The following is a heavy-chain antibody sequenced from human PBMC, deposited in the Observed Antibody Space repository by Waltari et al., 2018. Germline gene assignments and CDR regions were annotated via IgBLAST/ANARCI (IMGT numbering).Heavy chain of an antibody. CDR3: ASQSTTLFDY. V-gene: IGHV3-33*01. CDR1: GFTFSRFG. Sequence: QVQLVESGGGVVQPGRSLRLSCAASGFTFSRFGMHWVRQAQGKGLDGVEVIWHDGSNEYDVYSVKGRFTISRDNSKNTLYLQMNSLRAEDSAVYYCASQSTTLFDYWGQGTLVTVSS. CDR2: IWHDGSNE. J-gene: IGHJ4*02. D-gene: IGHD2-15*01.